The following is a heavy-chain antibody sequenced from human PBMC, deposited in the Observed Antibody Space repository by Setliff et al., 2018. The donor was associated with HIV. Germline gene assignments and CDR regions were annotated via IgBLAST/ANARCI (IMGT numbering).Heavy chain of an antibody. CDR2: INAGKGNT. CDR3: ARVPRWYYYDSSGYPDY. Sequence: GASVKVSCKASGYSFTRYAMHWVRQAPGQRLEWMGWINAGKGNTKYSQKLQGRVTITRDTSASIVYMELSSLRSEDTAVYYCARVPRWYYYDSSGYPDYWGQGTLVTVSS. V-gene: IGHV1-3*01. D-gene: IGHD3-22*01. J-gene: IGHJ4*02. CDR1: GYSFTRYA.